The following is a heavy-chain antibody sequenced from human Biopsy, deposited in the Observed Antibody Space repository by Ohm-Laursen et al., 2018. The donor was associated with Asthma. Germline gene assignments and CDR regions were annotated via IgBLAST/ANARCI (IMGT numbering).Heavy chain of an antibody. Sequence: ASLKISCKASGYTFSDSWIGWVRQMPGKGLEWMGIIFAANSETKYSPSFQGQVTISADMSISTAFLQWSSLKASDTATYYCARFIDGTFFVDYWGQGTLVTVSS. J-gene: IGHJ4*02. D-gene: IGHD1-7*01. V-gene: IGHV5-51*01. CDR1: GYTFSDSW. CDR2: IFAANSET. CDR3: ARFIDGTFFVDY.